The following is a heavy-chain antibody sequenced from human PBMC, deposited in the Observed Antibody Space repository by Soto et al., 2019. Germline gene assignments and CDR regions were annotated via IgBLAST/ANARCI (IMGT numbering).Heavy chain of an antibody. D-gene: IGHD3-10*01. Sequence: SETLSLTCTVSGGSISSGDYYWSWIRQPPGKGLEWIGYIYYSGSTYYNPSLKSRVTISVDTSKNQFSLKLSSVTAADTAVYYCARSYYYGSGSYTQYYYYYYGMDVWGQGTTVTVSS. CDR2: IYYSGST. CDR1: GGSISSGDYY. CDR3: ARSYYYGSGSYTQYYYYYYGMDV. V-gene: IGHV4-30-4*01. J-gene: IGHJ6*02.